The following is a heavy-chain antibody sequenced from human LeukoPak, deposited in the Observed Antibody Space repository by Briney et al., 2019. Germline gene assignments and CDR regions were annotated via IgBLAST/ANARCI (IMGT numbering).Heavy chain of an antibody. D-gene: IGHD6-13*01. V-gene: IGHV3-53*01. Sequence: GSLRLSCVASGFTVSSNYMSWVRQAPGKGLEWVSVIYSGGSTYYADSVKGRFTISRDNSKNTLYLQMNSLRAEDTAVYYCARDPYSSSWYYASDIWGQGTMVTVSS. CDR2: IYSGGST. J-gene: IGHJ3*02. CDR1: GFTVSSNY. CDR3: ARDPYSSSWYYASDI.